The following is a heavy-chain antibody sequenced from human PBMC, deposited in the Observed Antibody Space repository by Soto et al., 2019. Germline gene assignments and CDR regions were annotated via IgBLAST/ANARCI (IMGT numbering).Heavy chain of an antibody. D-gene: IGHD3-3*01. CDR2: ISDSADSA. CDR3: ARDHNNDFWSGDRAFDI. Sequence: GGSLRLSCAASGFTFRIYAMSWVRQVPGKGLEWVSTISDSADSAYYADSVKGRFTISRDNSKNTLYLQMNSLRAEDTAVYYCARDHNNDFWSGDRAFDIWGQGTMVTVSS. V-gene: IGHV3-23*01. J-gene: IGHJ3*02. CDR1: GFTFRIYA.